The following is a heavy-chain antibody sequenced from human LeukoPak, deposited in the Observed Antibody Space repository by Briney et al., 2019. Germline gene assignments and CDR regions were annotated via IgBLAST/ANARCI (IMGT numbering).Heavy chain of an antibody. CDR3: ARSYYYGSGSYGLDY. D-gene: IGHD3-10*01. CDR2: IYYTGST. Sequence: SETLSLTCAVSGGSISNYYWTWIRQPPGKGLEWIGYIYYTGSTNYNPSLKSRVTISVDTSKNQFSLKLSSATAADTAVYYCARSYYYGSGSYGLDYWGQGTLVTVSS. V-gene: IGHV4-59*01. J-gene: IGHJ4*02. CDR1: GGSISNYY.